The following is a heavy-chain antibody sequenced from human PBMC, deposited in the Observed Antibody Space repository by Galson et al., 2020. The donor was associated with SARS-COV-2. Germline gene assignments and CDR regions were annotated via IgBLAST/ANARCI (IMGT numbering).Heavy chain of an antibody. J-gene: IGHJ6*03. CDR2: IRSRTYDGTT. Sequence: GGSLRLSCTVAGFTFGDFAMSWFRQAPGKGLEWVGFIRSRTYDGTTEYAASVKDRFTISRDDSKNVAYLQMNSLITEDTAVYYCARGGFPYYYYMDVWGKGTTVTVPS. CDR1: GFTFGDFA. V-gene: IGHV3-49*03. CDR3: ARGGFPYYYYMDV.